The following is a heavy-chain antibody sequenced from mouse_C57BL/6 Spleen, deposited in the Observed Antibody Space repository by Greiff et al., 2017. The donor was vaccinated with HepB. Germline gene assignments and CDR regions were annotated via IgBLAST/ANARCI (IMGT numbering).Heavy chain of an antibody. D-gene: IGHD2-4*01. J-gene: IGHJ3*01. CDR3: ARIYYDYDGFAY. V-gene: IGHV1-52*01. CDR1: GYTFTSYW. Sequence: QVQLQQPGAELVRPGSSVKLSCKASGYTFTSYWMHWVKQRPIQGLEWIGNIDPSDSETHYNQKFKDKATLTVDKSSSTAYMQLRSLTSEDSAVYYCARIYYDYDGFAYWGQGTLVTVSA. CDR2: IDPSDSET.